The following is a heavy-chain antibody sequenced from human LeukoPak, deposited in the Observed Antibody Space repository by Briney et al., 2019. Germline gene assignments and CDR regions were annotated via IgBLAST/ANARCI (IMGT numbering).Heavy chain of an antibody. J-gene: IGHJ5*02. CDR1: GGSFSGYY. CDR2: IYHTGST. CDR3: ARRTGNWFDP. V-gene: IGHV4-59*08. D-gene: IGHD3/OR15-3a*01. Sequence: SETLSLTCSVYGGSFSGYYWTWIRQHPGKGLEWIGYIYHTGSTYYNPSLKSRLIISVDSSKNQFSLNLSSVTAADTAVYYCARRTGNWFDPWGQGTLVTVSS.